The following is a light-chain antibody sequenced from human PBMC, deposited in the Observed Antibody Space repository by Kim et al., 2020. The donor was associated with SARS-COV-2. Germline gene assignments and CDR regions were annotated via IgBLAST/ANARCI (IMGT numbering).Light chain of an antibody. V-gene: IGLV2-14*03. CDR1: TSHIGGNNY. CDR3: SSYLINTVYV. Sequence: ITNTGTGTTSHIGGNNYVSGYQHPPDKVPKLMIYYVFNRPSGVSTPFSGSKSGNTASLTISGLQADDEADYYCSSYLINTVYVFGTGTKVTVL. CDR2: YVF. J-gene: IGLJ1*01.